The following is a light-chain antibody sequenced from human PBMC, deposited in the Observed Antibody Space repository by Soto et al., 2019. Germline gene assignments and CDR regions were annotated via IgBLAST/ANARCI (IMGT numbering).Light chain of an antibody. Sequence: DIQMTQSPSSLSASVGDRVTITCQASQDISNYLNWYQQKPGKAPKLLIYDASNLETGVPSRCSGGGSGTDYTFTTSTLQPEGIETDYCPQYDNLPSFTFGPGNKVDIK. CDR2: DAS. J-gene: IGKJ3*01. CDR3: PQYDNLPSFT. V-gene: IGKV1-33*01. CDR1: QDISNY.